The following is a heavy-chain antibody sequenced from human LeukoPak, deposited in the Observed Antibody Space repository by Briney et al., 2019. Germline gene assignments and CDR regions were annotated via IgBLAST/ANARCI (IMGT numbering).Heavy chain of an antibody. CDR1: GGTFNAYD. V-gene: IGHV4-34*01. CDR3: VRGNSGSYWGDSYYYMDV. CDR2: CNHRGSA. J-gene: IGHJ6*03. D-gene: IGHD1-26*01. Sequence: SETLSLTCAVHGGTFNAYDWSWVRQSPGKELQWIGECNHRGSANYSPSLKSRVTISIDTSRSQVSLTLSSVTAADTAVYFCVRGNSGSYWGDSYYYMDVWGKGTTVTVSS.